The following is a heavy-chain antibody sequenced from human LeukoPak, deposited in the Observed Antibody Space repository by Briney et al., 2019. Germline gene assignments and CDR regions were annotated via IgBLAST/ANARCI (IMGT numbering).Heavy chain of an antibody. J-gene: IGHJ4*02. D-gene: IGHD2-2*01. V-gene: IGHV3-23*01. CDR1: GFTFRSYA. Sequence: SGGSLRLSCAASGFTFRSYAMSWVRQAPGKGLEWVSAIGGSRGSIYYADSVKGRFTISRDNSENTLYLQMNSLRAEDTAVYYCAKTLLGYCSSTICYYFDSWGQGALVTASS. CDR2: IGGSRGSI. CDR3: AKTLLGYCSSTICYYFDS.